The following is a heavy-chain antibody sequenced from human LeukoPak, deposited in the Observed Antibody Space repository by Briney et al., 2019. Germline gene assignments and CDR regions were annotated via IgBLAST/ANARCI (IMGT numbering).Heavy chain of an antibody. CDR3: AGFGGDAFDI. CDR2: ISGSGGST. Sequence: GGSLRLSCAASGFTFSSYAMSWVRQAPGKGLEWVSAISGSGGSTYYADSVKGRFTISRDNAKNSLYLQMNSLRAEDTAVYYCAGFGGDAFDIWGQGTMVTVSS. D-gene: IGHD3-16*01. J-gene: IGHJ3*02. V-gene: IGHV3-23*01. CDR1: GFTFSSYA.